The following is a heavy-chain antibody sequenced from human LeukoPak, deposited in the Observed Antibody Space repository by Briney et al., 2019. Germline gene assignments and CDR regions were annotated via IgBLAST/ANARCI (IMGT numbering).Heavy chain of an antibody. CDR1: GFTFSDYW. CDR2: ISSSSSYI. J-gene: IGHJ3*02. D-gene: IGHD2-2*01. V-gene: IGHV3-21*01. CDR3: ARAPAAKGDAFDI. Sequence: GGSLRLSCAASGFTFSDYWMSWVRQAPGKGLEWVSSISSSSSYIYYADSVKGRFTISRDNAKNSLYLQMNSLRAEDTAVYYCARAPAAKGDAFDIWGQGTMVTVSS.